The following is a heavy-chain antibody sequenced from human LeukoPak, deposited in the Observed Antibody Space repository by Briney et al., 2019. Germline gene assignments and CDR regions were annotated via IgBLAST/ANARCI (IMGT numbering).Heavy chain of an antibody. CDR2: MNPNSGGT. CDR3: ARGGRGWLSPYYFVY. CDR1: GYTFTSYD. J-gene: IGHJ4*02. D-gene: IGHD3-22*01. V-gene: IGHV1-2*02. Sequence: ASVKVSCKASGYTFTSYDINWVRQATGQGLEWMGWMNPNSGGTNYAQKFQGRVTMTRDTSISTAYMELSRLRSDDTAVYYCARGGRGWLSPYYFVYWGQGTLVTVSS.